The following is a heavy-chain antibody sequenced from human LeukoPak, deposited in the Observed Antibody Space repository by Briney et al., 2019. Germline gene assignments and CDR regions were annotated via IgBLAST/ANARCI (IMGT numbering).Heavy chain of an antibody. CDR2: IYHSGST. CDR3: ARDLIAVAGPNLDV. CDR1: GYSISSGYH. V-gene: IGHV4-38-2*02. J-gene: IGHJ6*04. Sequence: PSETLSLTCTVSGYSISSGYHWGWIRQPPGKGLDCIGSIYHSGSTYYNPSLKSRVTISVDTSKNQFSLKLRSVTAADTAVYYCARDLIAVAGPNLDVWGKGTTVTVSS. D-gene: IGHD6-19*01.